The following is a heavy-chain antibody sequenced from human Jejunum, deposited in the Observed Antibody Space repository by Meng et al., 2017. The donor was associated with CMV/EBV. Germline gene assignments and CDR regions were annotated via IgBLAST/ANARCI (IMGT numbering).Heavy chain of an antibody. CDR1: GASVSSGSYC. CDR3: ARVVLYHYGMDV. D-gene: IGHD6-6*01. CDR2: IYYSGNT. Sequence: SGASVSSGSYCWSWIRQPPGKGLESIGYIYYSGNTNYNPSLKSRATISVDTSKNQFSLRLTSVTATDTAVYYCARVVLYHYGMDVWGHGTTVTVSS. J-gene: IGHJ6*02. V-gene: IGHV4-61*01.